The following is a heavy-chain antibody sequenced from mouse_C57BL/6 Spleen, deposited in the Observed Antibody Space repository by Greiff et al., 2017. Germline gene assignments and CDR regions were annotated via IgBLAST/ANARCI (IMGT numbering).Heavy chain of an antibody. Sequence: SGTVLARPGASVKMSCKTSGYTFTSYWMHWVKQRPGQGLEWIGAISPGNSDTSYNQKFKGKAKLTAVTSASTAYMELSSLTNEDSAVYYCTRDYGSSYGAWFAYWGQGTLVTVSA. CDR3: TRDYGSSYGAWFAY. D-gene: IGHD1-1*01. CDR1: GYTFTSYW. J-gene: IGHJ3*01. V-gene: IGHV1-5*01. CDR2: ISPGNSDT.